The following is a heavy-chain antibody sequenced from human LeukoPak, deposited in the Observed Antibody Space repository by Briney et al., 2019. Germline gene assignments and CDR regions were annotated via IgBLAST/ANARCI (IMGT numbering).Heavy chain of an antibody. D-gene: IGHD6-19*01. CDR1: GYTFTGYY. V-gene: IGHV1-2*06. CDR2: INPKSGGT. CDR3: ARGPKLGVADESYGMDV. Sequence: GASVKVSCKASGYTFTGYYMHWVRQAPGQGLEWMGRINPKSGGTNYAQKFQGRVTMTRDTSISTAYMELSRLRSDDTAVYYCARGPKLGVADESYGMDVWGQGTTVTVSS. J-gene: IGHJ6*02.